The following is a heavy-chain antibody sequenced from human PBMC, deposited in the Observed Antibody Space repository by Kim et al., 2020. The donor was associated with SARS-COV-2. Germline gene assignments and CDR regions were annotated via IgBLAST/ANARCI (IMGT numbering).Heavy chain of an antibody. V-gene: IGHV3-23*01. J-gene: IGHJ6*03. CDR3: VSRGAPGSYHYMDV. D-gene: IGHD3-10*01. CDR1: GFTFSTYG. Sequence: GGSLRLSCAGSGFTFSTYGINWVRQAPGKGLEWVSLITGSATNTYYADAVRGRFTISRDNSKNTMFLQMSSLRAEDTAVYYCVSRGAPGSYHYMDVRGKG. CDR2: ITGSATNT.